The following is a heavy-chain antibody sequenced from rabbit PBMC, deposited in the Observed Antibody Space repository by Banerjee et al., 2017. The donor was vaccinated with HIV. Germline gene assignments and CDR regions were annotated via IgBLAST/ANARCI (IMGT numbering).Heavy chain of an antibody. D-gene: IGHD1-1*01. V-gene: IGHV1S40*01. CDR2: IYADSSGNT. Sequence: QSLEESGGGLVQPEGSLTLTCTASGFSFSSYYYMCWVRQAPGKGLQWIACIYADSSGNTYYASWVNGRFTISKTSSTTMTLQMTSLTAADTATYFCASSSGYYRFNLWGPGTLVTVS. CDR3: ASSSGYYRFNL. J-gene: IGHJ4*01. CDR1: GFSFSSYYY.